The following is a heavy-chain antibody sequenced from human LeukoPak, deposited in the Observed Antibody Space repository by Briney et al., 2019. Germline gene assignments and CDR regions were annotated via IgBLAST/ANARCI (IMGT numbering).Heavy chain of an antibody. J-gene: IGHJ4*02. CDR3: ARDLGYCSGGSCSGHY. Sequence: GASVKVSCKASGYTFTSYDINWVRQATGQGLEWMGWMNPNSGNTGYAQKFQGRVTMTRNTSISTAYMELSSLRSEDTAVYYCARDLGYCSGGSCSGHYWGQGTLVTVSS. V-gene: IGHV1-8*01. CDR2: MNPNSGNT. D-gene: IGHD2-15*01. CDR1: GYTFTSYD.